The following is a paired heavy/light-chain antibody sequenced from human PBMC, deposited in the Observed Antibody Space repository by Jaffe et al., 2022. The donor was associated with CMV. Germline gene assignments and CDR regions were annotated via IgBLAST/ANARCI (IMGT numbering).Light chain of an antibody. CDR1: QSVSSD. CDR3: QQYNNWPPT. J-gene: IGKJ1*01. Sequence: EMVMTQSPTTLSVSPGERATLSCRASQSVSSDLAWYQQKPGQAPRLLIYGASTRDTGIPAKFSGSGSGTEFTLTISSLQSEDFAVYYCQQYNNWPPTFGQGTKVQIK. V-gene: IGKV3-15*01. CDR2: GAS.
Heavy chain of an antibody. J-gene: IGHJ4*01. D-gene: IGHD5-12*01. CDR2: LYSSGNT. CDR3: VRDKYSAWEIFDY. Sequence: QVQLHESGPGLVKPSETLSLTCTVSGGSISNSFWSWIRQPAGKGLEWIGRLYSSGNTNHNPSLKGRVTMSLDTSKNQFSLRLSSVTAADTAMYYCVRDKYSAWEIFDYWGQGTQVTVSS. V-gene: IGHV4-4*07. CDR1: GGSISNSF.